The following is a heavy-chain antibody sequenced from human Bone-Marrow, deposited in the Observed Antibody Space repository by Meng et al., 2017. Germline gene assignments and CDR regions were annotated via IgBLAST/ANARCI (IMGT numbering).Heavy chain of an antibody. Sequence: QVQLHPWGAGMLEPSATPSLPWVVYGGSFSGYYWSWIRQPPGKELEWIGEINHSVSTNYNPSLKNRVTISVDTSKNQFSLKLSSVTAADTAVYYCARGTRPLLFQHWGQGTLVTVSS. CDR2: INHSVST. D-gene: IGHD1-1*01. CDR1: GGSFSGYY. CDR3: ARGTRPLLFQH. V-gene: IGHV4-34*01. J-gene: IGHJ1*01.